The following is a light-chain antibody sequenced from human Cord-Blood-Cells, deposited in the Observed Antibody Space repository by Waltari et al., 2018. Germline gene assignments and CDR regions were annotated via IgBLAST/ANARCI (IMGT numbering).Light chain of an antibody. Sequence: DIQMTQSPSTLSASVADRVTITCRASQSISSWLAWYQQKPGKAPKLLIYKASSLESGVPSRFSGSGSGTEFTLTISSLQPDDFATDYCQQYNSYSTFGQGTKVEIK. V-gene: IGKV1-5*03. CDR3: QQYNSYST. J-gene: IGKJ1*01. CDR2: KAS. CDR1: QSISSW.